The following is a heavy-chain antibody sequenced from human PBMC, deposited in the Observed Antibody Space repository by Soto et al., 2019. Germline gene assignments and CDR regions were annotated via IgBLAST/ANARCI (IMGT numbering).Heavy chain of an antibody. V-gene: IGHV3-74*01. CDR1: GFTFSSYW. D-gene: IGHD3-22*01. J-gene: IGHJ4*02. CDR2: INSVGSST. CDR3: ARPRYDSSGTPFDY. Sequence: EVQLVESGGGLVQPGGYLRLSCAASGFTFSSYWMHWVRQVPGKGLVRVSRINSVGSSTSYADSVKGRFTISRNNAKNTLYLQMNSLRAEDTAVYYCARPRYDSSGTPFDYWGQGTLVTVSS.